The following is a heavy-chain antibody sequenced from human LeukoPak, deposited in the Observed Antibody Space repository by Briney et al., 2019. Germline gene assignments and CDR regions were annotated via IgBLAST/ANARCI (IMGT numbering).Heavy chain of an antibody. V-gene: IGHV4-59*12. CDR3: ATNPHYYYDSSGYYDTHYYFDY. D-gene: IGHD3-22*01. J-gene: IGHJ4*02. CDR2: IYYSGST. CDR1: GGSISSYY. Sequence: SETLSLTCTVSGGSISSYYWSWIRQPPGEGLEWIGYIYYSGSTNYNPSLKSRVTISVGTSKNQFSLKLSSVTAADTAVYYCATNPHYYYDSSGYYDTHYYFDYWGQGTLVTVSS.